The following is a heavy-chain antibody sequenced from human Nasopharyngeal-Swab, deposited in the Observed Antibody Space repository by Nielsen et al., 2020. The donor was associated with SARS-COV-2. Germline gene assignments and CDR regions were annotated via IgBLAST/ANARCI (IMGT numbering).Heavy chain of an antibody. CDR1: GASISSSSYS. J-gene: IGHJ5*02. CDR3: AREGNWNSRWFDP. CDR2: IFYGGNT. V-gene: IGHV4-39*07. D-gene: IGHD1-20*01. Sequence: SETLSLTCAVSGASISSSSYSWGWIRQPPRKGLEWIGNIFYGGNTYYNSSLKSRVTISVDTSKNQFSLKLSSVTAADTAVYYCAREGNWNSRWFDPWGQGTLVTVSS.